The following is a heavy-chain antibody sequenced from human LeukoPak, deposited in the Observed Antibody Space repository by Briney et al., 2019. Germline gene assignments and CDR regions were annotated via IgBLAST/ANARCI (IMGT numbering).Heavy chain of an antibody. Sequence: PPETLSLTCTVSGGSISSSSYYRGWIRQPPGKGLEWIGSIYYSGSTYYNPSLKSRVTISVDTSKNQFSLKLSSVPAADTAVYYCARYIRLEYSGSPLSGFDYWGQGTLVTVSS. CDR1: GGSISSSSYY. J-gene: IGHJ4*02. CDR2: IYYSGST. V-gene: IGHV4-39*07. CDR3: ARYIRLEYSGSPLSGFDY. D-gene: IGHD6-6*01.